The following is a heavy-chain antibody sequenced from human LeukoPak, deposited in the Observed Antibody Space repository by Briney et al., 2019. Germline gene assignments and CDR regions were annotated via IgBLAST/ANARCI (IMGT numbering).Heavy chain of an antibody. D-gene: IGHD3-10*01. Sequence: GGSLRLSCAASGFTFSSYAMHWVRQAPGKGLEWVAVISYDGSNKYYADSVKGRFTISRDNSKNTLYLQMHSLRAEDTAVYYCARVWFGEVLSGVYDYWGQGTLVTVSS. V-gene: IGHV3-30-3*01. CDR2: ISYDGSNK. J-gene: IGHJ4*02. CDR3: ARVWFGEVLSGVYDY. CDR1: GFTFSSYA.